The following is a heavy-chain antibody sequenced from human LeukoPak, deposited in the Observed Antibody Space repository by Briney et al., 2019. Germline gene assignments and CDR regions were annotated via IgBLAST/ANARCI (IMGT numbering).Heavy chain of an antibody. CDR3: ARDTLGEGEDANYAVYYFDY. Sequence: GGSLRLSCAASGFRFNTYWMSWVRQAPGKGLEWVANIKQDGNEKYYADSVKGRFTISRDNGKNSLDLQMNSLRANDTAVYYCARDTLGEGEDANYAVYYFDYWGQGTVVTVSS. CDR2: IKQDGNEK. CDR1: GFRFNTYW. J-gene: IGHJ4*02. D-gene: IGHD4/OR15-4a*01. V-gene: IGHV3-7*01.